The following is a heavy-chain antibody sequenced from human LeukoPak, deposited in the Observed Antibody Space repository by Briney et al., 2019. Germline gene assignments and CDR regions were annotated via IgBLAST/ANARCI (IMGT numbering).Heavy chain of an antibody. CDR2: IYYSGNT. CDR1: GGSISRYY. D-gene: IGHD2-15*01. CDR3: ARLGYCSGGSCQHDY. J-gene: IGHJ4*02. V-gene: IGHV4-59*04. Sequence: PSETLSLTCTVSGGSISRYYWSWIRQPPGKGLEWIGTIYYSGNTYQNPSLKSRVTISVDTSKSQFSLKLSSVTAADTAMYYCARLGYCSGGSCQHDYWGQGTLVTVSS.